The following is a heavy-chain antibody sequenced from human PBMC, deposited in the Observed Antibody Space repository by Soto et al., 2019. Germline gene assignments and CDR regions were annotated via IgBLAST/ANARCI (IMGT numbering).Heavy chain of an antibody. D-gene: IGHD3-9*01. Sequence: GGSLRLSCAASGFTFSSYAMSWFRQAPGKGLEWVSAISGSGGSTYYADSVKGRFTISRDNSKNTLYLQMNSLRAEDTAVYYCAKEGRKEYYDIVTGPFDIWGQGTMVTVSS. CDR3: AKEGRKEYYDIVTGPFDI. J-gene: IGHJ3*02. V-gene: IGHV3-23*01. CDR1: GFTFSSYA. CDR2: ISGSGGST.